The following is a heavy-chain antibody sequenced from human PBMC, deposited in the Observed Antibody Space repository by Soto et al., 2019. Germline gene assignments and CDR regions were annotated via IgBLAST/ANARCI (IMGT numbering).Heavy chain of an antibody. CDR1: GLTFSSFE. CDR3: ATRSTDYYFY. J-gene: IGHJ4*02. D-gene: IGHD3-9*01. CDR2: ISRGATTT. Sequence: PGGSLRLSCAVSGLTFSSFEMDWVRQAAGKGPEWISYISRGATTTYYADSVRGRFTISRDDAENSVFLQMESLRVEDTAIYFCATRSTDYYFYWGQGTLVTVSS. V-gene: IGHV3-48*03.